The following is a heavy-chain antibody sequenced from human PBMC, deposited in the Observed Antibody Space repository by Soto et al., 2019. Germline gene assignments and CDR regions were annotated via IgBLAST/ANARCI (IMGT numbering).Heavy chain of an antibody. CDR2: IWYDGSNT. J-gene: IGHJ6*02. CDR3: ARDQAAVSTRAEDYYYGMDV. CDR1: GFTFSSYG. D-gene: IGHD4-4*01. Sequence: QVQLVESGGGVVQPGRSLRLSCAASGFTFSSYGMHWVRQAPGKGLEWVAVIWYDGSNTYYADSVKGRVTISRDNSKNTLYLQMNSLRAEDTALYYCARDQAAVSTRAEDYYYGMDVWGQGTTVTVSS. V-gene: IGHV3-33*01.